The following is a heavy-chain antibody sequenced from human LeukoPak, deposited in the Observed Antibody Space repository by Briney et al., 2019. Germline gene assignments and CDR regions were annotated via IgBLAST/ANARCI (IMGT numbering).Heavy chain of an antibody. J-gene: IGHJ4*02. CDR1: GFTFSSYE. Sequence: GGSLRLSCAASGFTFSSYEMNWVRQAPGKGLEWVSYISSSGSTIYYADSVKGRFTISRDNAENSLYLQMNSLRAQDTAVYYCARDRGSYNYWGQGTLVTVSS. CDR2: ISSSGSTI. V-gene: IGHV3-48*03. CDR3: ARDRGSYNY. D-gene: IGHD3-10*01.